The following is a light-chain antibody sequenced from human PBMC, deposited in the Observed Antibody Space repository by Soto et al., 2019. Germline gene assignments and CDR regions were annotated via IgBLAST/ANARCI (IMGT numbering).Light chain of an antibody. V-gene: IGLV2-14*01. CDR3: SSYTSSSTLEGVV. CDR1: SSDVGGYNY. J-gene: IGLJ2*01. Sequence: QSALTQPASVSGSPGQSITISCTGTSSDVGGYNYVSWYQQHPGKATKLMIYEVSNRPSGVSNRFSGSKSGNTASLTISGLQAEDEADYYCSSYTSSSTLEGVVFGGGTKLTVL. CDR2: EVS.